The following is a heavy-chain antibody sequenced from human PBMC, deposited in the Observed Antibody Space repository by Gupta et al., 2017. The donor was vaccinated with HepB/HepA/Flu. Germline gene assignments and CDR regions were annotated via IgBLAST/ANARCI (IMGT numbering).Heavy chain of an antibody. V-gene: IGHV3-21*01. J-gene: IGHJ4*02. CDR1: GFTLSTYS. CDR3: AKVDSGWSFEY. CDR2: ISSTGNFI. Sequence: EVQLVDSGGGLVKPGGPLRLSCAASGFTLSTYSMNWVRQPPGKGLEWVSYISSTGNFIYYADSVKGRFTISRDTAKNSLFLQMNSLRVDDTAVYYCAKVDSGWSFEYWGQGTLVTVSS. D-gene: IGHD6-19*01.